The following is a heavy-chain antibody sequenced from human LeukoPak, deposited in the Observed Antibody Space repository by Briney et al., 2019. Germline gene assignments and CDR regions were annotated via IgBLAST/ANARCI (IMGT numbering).Heavy chain of an antibody. CDR3: AKDYSDSSGYLDY. D-gene: IGHD3-22*01. J-gene: IGHJ4*02. V-gene: IGHV3-30*18. CDR1: GFTFSNYG. Sequence: PGRSLRLSCAASGFTFSNYGMHWVRQAPGKGLEWVAVISYDGINKYYADSVKGRFTLSRDNSKNNLYLQLNSLRADDTAVYYCAKDYSDSSGYLDYWGQGTLVTVSS. CDR2: ISYDGINK.